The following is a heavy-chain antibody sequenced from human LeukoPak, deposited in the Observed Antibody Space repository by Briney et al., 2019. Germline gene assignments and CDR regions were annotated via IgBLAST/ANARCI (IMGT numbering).Heavy chain of an antibody. Sequence: SETLSLTCIVSGGSMSSSNYYWGWIRQPPGRGLEWIGSIHYSGSTYYNPSLKSRVTISVDTSNNQFSLKLSSVTAADTAVYYCARRGLGTTPYFDYWGQGTLVTVSS. CDR1: GGSMSSSNYY. D-gene: IGHD4-17*01. V-gene: IGHV4-39*01. CDR2: IHYSGST. CDR3: ARRGLGTTPYFDY. J-gene: IGHJ4*02.